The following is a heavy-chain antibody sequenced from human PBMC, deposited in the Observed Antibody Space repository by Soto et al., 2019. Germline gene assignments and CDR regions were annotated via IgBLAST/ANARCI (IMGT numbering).Heavy chain of an antibody. J-gene: IGHJ3*01. D-gene: IGHD1-1*01. CDR3: AKDVWNDAPATDGFDV. CDR2: ISYDGIQK. CDR1: GFTFRRHG. Sequence: QVQLMASGGGVVQPGGSLKLSCAASGFTFRRHGMHWVRQAPGKGLEWLTIISYDGIQKFYTESVKGRFTITRDNSKNMVFLQMNSLRAEDTAVYYCAKDVWNDAPATDGFDVWGQGTMVTVSS. V-gene: IGHV3-30*18.